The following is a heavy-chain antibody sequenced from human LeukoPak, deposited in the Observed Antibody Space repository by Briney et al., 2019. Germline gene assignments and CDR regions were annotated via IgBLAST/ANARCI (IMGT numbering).Heavy chain of an antibody. V-gene: IGHV1-24*01. CDR1: GYSLNELS. CDR2: FEPEDGEI. J-gene: IGHJ4*02. Sequence: ASVKVSCKVSGYSLNELSMHWVRQAPGKGLEWMGGFEPEDGEIIYAQKFQGRVTMTEDTSTDTAYMELSSLRSEDTAVYHCATLTPGYSYGKFDYWGQGTLVTVSS. D-gene: IGHD5-18*01. CDR3: ATLTPGYSYGKFDY.